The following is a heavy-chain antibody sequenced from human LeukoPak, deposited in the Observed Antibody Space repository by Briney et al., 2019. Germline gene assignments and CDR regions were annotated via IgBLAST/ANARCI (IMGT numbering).Heavy chain of an antibody. Sequence: SETLSLTCAVSGGSISSSNWWSWVRQPPGKGLEWIGSIYYSGSAYYNPSLKSRVTISVDRSQNQFSLRLSSVTAADTAVYYCARDPRAGGYSDRPDAFDIWGLGTMVTVSS. D-gene: IGHD3-16*01. V-gene: IGHV4-4*02. CDR2: IYYSGSA. J-gene: IGHJ3*02. CDR3: ARDPRAGGYSDRPDAFDI. CDR1: GGSISSSNW.